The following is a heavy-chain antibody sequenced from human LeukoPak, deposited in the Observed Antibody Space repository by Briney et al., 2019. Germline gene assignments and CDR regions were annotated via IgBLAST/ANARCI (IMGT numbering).Heavy chain of an antibody. V-gene: IGHV4-4*07. Sequence: SETLSLTCTVSGGSISSYYWSWIRQPAGKGLEWIGRIYTSASTNYNPSLKSRVTMSVDTSKNQFSLKLSSVTAADTAVYYCARDFYGAAAGPNWFDPWGQGTLVTVSS. CDR3: ARDFYGAAAGPNWFDP. CDR2: IYTSAST. CDR1: GGSISSYY. D-gene: IGHD6-13*01. J-gene: IGHJ5*02.